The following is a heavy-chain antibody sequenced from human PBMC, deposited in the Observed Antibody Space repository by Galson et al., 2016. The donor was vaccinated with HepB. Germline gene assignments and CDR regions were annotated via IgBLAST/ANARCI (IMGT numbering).Heavy chain of an antibody. CDR2: IYWNDDQ. J-gene: IGHJ4*03. D-gene: IGHD3-10*01. V-gene: IGHV2-5*01. CDR3: AHLYYYQLLGYFDY. Sequence: PALVKPTQTLTLTCTFSGFSLRVSGVGVGWVRQPPGKALEWLALIYWNDDQRYSPSLKSRLSISKGTSKNQVVLTMTNMDPVDTATYYCAHLYYYQLLGYFDYWGHGTLVTVSS. CDR1: GFSLRVSGVG.